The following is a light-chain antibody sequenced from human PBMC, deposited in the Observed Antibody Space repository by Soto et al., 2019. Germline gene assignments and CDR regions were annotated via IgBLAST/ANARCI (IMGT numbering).Light chain of an antibody. Sequence: IQLTQSPSSLSASVGDRVTITCRASHGISSALAWYQQKPGKAPKLLIYGASTLQSGVPSRFSGSGSGTDFTLTINRMPPAAFAPYYCQQLDRYPLAFGGGTNVDIK. V-gene: IGKV1-9*01. J-gene: IGKJ4*01. CDR2: GAS. CDR1: HGISSA. CDR3: QQLDRYPLA.